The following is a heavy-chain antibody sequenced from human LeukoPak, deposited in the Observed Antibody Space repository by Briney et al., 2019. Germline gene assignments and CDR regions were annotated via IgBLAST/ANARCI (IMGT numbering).Heavy chain of an antibody. V-gene: IGHV4-61*02. CDR2: IYNSWST. CDR3: AREDYGSGKYYFDS. J-gene: IGHJ4*02. Sequence: SETLSLTCTVSGGSINSGTYYWVWIRQPAGKGREWNGRIYNSWSTNNNPPLKSRVTISVDTSKNQFSLKLSSVTAADTAVYYCAREDYGSGKYYFDSWGQGTLVTVSS. D-gene: IGHD3-10*01. CDR1: GGSINSGTYY.